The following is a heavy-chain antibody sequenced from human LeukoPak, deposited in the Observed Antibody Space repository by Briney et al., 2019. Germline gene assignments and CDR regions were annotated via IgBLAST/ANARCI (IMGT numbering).Heavy chain of an antibody. CDR1: GGSVSSGSYY. D-gene: IGHD3-10*01. Sequence: SETLSLTCTVSGGSVSSGSYYWSWIRQPPGKGLEWIGYIYYSGSTNYNPSLKSRVTISVDTSKNQFSLKLSSVTAADTAVYYCAGSSLLWFGELFSWGQGTLVTVSS. V-gene: IGHV4-61*01. CDR2: IYYSGST. CDR3: AGSSLLWFGELFS. J-gene: IGHJ4*02.